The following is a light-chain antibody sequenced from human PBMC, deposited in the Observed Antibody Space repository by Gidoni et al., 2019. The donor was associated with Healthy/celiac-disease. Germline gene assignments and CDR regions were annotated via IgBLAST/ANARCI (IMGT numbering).Light chain of an antibody. CDR1: QSVSSY. CDR3: QQRSNWPLT. J-gene: IGKJ4*01. V-gene: IGKV3-11*01. Sequence: LMLKPSPATLSLSPGERATLSCRASQSVSSYLAWYQQKPGQAPRLLIYDASNRATGIPARFSGSGSGTDFTLTISSLEPEDFAVYYCQQRSNWPLTFGGGTKVEIK. CDR2: DAS.